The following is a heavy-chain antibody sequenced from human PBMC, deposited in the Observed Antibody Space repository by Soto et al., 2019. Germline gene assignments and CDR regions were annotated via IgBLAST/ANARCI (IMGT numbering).Heavy chain of an antibody. CDR2: IRAYNGDT. J-gene: IGHJ6*02. CDR3: ARAVAAPYYYYGLDV. D-gene: IGHD2-15*01. V-gene: IGHV1-18*01. CDR1: GYTFSAYD. Sequence: ASVKVSCKTSGYTFSAYDIYWVRQAPGQGLEWMGWIRAYNGDTNYAQKFQTRVTMTTDKSTDTAYMDLRSLTSDDTAIYYCARAVAAPYYYYGLDVWGQGTTVTVSS.